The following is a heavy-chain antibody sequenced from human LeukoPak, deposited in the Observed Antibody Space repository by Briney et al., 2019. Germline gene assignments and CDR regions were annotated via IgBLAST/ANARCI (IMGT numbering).Heavy chain of an antibody. CDR1: GYTFTTFG. V-gene: IGHV1-18*01. D-gene: IGHD3-3*01. CDR2: ISAYHGKT. J-gene: IGHJ3*02. CDR3: ARDSPFLVPGTGDAFDI. Sequence: ASVTVSFKASGYTFTTFGISWVRQAPGQGVEWMGWISAYHGKTNLAQRFQGRVILTTEASTSTAYMELRSLRSDDTAIYFCARDSPFLVPGTGDAFDIWGQGTMVSVSS.